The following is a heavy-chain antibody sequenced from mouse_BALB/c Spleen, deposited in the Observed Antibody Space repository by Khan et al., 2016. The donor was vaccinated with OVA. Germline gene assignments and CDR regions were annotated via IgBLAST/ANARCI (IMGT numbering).Heavy chain of an antibody. CDR1: GYSITSDYA. V-gene: IGHV3-2*02. J-gene: IGHJ3*01. CDR2: ITYSGSP. D-gene: IGHD3-3*01. Sequence: EVELVESGPGLVKPSQSLSLTCTVTGYSITSDYAWNWIRQFPGNKLEWMGYITYSGSPSYTPSLKSRFSITRDTSKNQFFLQLNSLTTEDTATYYCARGRAYWGQGTLVTVSA. CDR3: ARGRAY.